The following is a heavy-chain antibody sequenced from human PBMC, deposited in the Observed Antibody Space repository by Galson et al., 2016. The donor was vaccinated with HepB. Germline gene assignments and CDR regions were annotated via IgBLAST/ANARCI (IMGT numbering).Heavy chain of an antibody. D-gene: IGHD1-26*01. Sequence: SLRLSCATSGFTVTSDYMTWVRQAPGKGLEWVSLIYVGGNAYYANSVKGRFTVSRDISKNTLYLQMNSLRAEDTAVYYCTLVGGSTYGLRSDAFDIWGQGTIVTVSS. V-gene: IGHV3-53*01. J-gene: IGHJ3*02. CDR3: TLVGGSTYGLRSDAFDI. CDR1: GFTVTSDY. CDR2: IYVGGNA.